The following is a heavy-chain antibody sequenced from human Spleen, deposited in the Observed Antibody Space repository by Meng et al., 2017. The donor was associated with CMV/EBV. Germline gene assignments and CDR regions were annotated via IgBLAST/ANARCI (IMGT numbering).Heavy chain of an antibody. CDR1: GYTFPGHY. J-gene: IGHJ5*02. Sequence: SGYTFPGHYIHWVRQAPGQGLEWMGWINPNTGGTSSAQKFQGRVTMTRDTSISTAYMELSGLKPDDTAVYYCARVIQSLPQYNWFDPWGQGTLVTVSS. V-gene: IGHV1-2*02. CDR2: INPNTGGT. CDR3: ARVIQSLPQYNWFDP.